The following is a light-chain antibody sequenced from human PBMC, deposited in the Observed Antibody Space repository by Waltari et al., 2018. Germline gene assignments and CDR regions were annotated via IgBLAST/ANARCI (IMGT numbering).Light chain of an antibody. CDR3: SSYTSSSTWV. CDR1: SRDVGAYNY. Sequence: QSALTQPASVSGSPGQSITIPCTGTSRDVGAYNYVPWYQQHPGKAPKLMIYDVSKRPSGVSNRFSGSKSGNTASLTISGLQAEDEADYYCSSYTSSSTWVFGGGTKLTVL. J-gene: IGLJ3*02. CDR2: DVS. V-gene: IGLV2-14*01.